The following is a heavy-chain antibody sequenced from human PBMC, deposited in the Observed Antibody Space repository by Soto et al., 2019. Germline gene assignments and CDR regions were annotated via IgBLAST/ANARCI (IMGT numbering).Heavy chain of an antibody. V-gene: IGHV4-59*01. CDR2: IHYSGST. CDR3: ARANYFESSGPFDY. CDR1: GGSISSDY. J-gene: IGHJ4*02. Sequence: SETLSLTCTVSGGSISSDYWSWIRQPPGKGLEWTGYIHYSGSTNHNPSLKSRVTISVDTSTNEFSLKLSSVTAADTAVYYCARANYFESSGPFDYWGPGTLVTVSS. D-gene: IGHD3-22*01.